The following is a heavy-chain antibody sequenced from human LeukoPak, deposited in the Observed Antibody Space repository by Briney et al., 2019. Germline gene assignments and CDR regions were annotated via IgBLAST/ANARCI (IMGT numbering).Heavy chain of an antibody. V-gene: IGHV4-4*07. D-gene: IGHD1-26*01. Sequence: SETLSLTCTVSGGSLNTYHWSWLRQPAGKGLEWVGRVYSSGNTNYNPSLKSRVTMSVDTSKNQFTLKLTSVAAAGTAVYFWAVEILFEPGIVDYWGEGTLVTVS. CDR1: GGSLNTYH. CDR2: VYSSGNT. J-gene: IGHJ4*02. CDR3: AVEILFEPGIVDY.